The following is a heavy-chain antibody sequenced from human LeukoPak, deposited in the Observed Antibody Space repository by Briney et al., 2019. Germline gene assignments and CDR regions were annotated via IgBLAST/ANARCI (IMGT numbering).Heavy chain of an antibody. J-gene: IGHJ6*02. CDR3: GGRKAGVGISLGRDV. D-gene: IGHD3-16*01. Sequence: GESLKISCKGSGYSFTSYWIGWVRQMPGKGLEWMGIIYPGDSDTRYSPSFQGQVTISADKSISTAYLQWTSLKASDTAMYYCGGRKAGVGISLGRDVWGPGTRVTVSS. CDR2: IYPGDSDT. V-gene: IGHV5-51*01. CDR1: GYSFTSYW.